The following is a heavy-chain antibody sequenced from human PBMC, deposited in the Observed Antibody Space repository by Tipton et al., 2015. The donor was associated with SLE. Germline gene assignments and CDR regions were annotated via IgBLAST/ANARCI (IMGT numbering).Heavy chain of an antibody. CDR3: ARDDYDILTGYRYFDL. V-gene: IGHV4-4*02. CDR1: GGSISTSNW. D-gene: IGHD3-9*01. CDR2: IYHSGST. J-gene: IGHJ2*01. Sequence: TLSLTCAVSGGSISTSNWWSWVRQPPGKGLEWIGEIYHSGSTNYNPSLKSRVTISVDTSKNQFSLKLSSVTAADTAVYYCARDDYDILTGYRYFDLWGRGTLVTVSS.